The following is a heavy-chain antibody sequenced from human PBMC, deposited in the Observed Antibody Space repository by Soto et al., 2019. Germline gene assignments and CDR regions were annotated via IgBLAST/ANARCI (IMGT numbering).Heavy chain of an antibody. Sequence: GGSLRLSCTASGFTFSYYEVNWVRQAPGKGLEWLSYISSSGSSKYYADSVKGRFTISRDNARNSLYLQMNSLRAEDTAIYYCPRGVRADYWGQGTLVTVSS. J-gene: IGHJ4*02. CDR1: GFTFSYYE. CDR2: ISSSGSSK. CDR3: PRGVRADY. D-gene: IGHD3-10*01. V-gene: IGHV3-48*03.